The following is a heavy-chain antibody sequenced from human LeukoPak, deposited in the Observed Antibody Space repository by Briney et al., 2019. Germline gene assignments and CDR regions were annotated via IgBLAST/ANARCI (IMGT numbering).Heavy chain of an antibody. D-gene: IGHD3-22*01. CDR2: IYSGGST. J-gene: IGHJ5*02. CDR3: ARDRTEYDSSGYYWLDP. V-gene: IGHV3-66*01. Sequence: GGSLRLSCAASGFTDSSNYMSWVRQAPGKGLEWVSVIYSGGSTYYADSVKGRFTISRDNSKNTLYLQMNSLRAEDTAVYYCARDRTEYDSSGYYWLDPWGQGTLVTVSS. CDR1: GFTDSSNY.